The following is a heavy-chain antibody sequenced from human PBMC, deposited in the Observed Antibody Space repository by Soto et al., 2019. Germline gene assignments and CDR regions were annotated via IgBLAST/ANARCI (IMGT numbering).Heavy chain of an antibody. CDR1: GFRFSTYW. V-gene: IGHV3-7*03. CDR2: IKADGSET. J-gene: IGHJ4*02. D-gene: IGHD3-16*01. Sequence: EVQLVESGGGLVQPGGALRLSCVASGFRFSTYWMRWVRQVPGTGLEWVANIKADGSETHYVDSVRGRFTISRDNAKTSLYLQVNNRRAEDSDVYSWAKGGHIDYCGQGTLVTVSS. CDR3: AKGGHIDY.